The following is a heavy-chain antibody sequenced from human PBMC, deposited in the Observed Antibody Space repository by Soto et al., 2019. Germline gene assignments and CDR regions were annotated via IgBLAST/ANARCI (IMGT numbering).Heavy chain of an antibody. CDR2: IIYDATRT. Sequence: EVQLVESGGGLVQPGGSLRLSCAASGFTFSDHWMHWVRQAPGKGLVWVSRIIYDATRTNYADSVKGRFTISRDNARNTVYLQMISLRVEETAVYYCARGVRGAYGFDIWGQGTMVTVSS. J-gene: IGHJ3*02. CDR1: GFTFSDHW. V-gene: IGHV3-74*01. D-gene: IGHD3-16*01. CDR3: ARGVRGAYGFDI.